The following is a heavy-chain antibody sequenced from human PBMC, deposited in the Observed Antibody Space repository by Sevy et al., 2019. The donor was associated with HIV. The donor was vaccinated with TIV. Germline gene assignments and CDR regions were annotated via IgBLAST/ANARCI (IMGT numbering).Heavy chain of an antibody. J-gene: IGHJ6*02. Sequence: GWSLRLSCAASEFTFSYYWMTWVRQAPGKGLEWVANIKQDGSEKYYVDSVKGRFTISRDNAKNSLYLQMNSLRAEDTAMFYCAGRDFYSSSPAGMDVWGQGTTVTVSS. CDR3: AGRDFYSSSPAGMDV. CDR1: EFTFSYYW. CDR2: IKQDGSEK. V-gene: IGHV3-7*03. D-gene: IGHD3-22*01.